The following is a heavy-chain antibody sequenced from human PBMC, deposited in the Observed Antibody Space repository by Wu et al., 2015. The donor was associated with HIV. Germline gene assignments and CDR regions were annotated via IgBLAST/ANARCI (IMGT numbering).Heavy chain of an antibody. V-gene: IGHV1-69*12. J-gene: IGHJ4*02. CDR3: ARAYYYGSGSFQPFDY. Sequence: QVQLVQSGAEVKKPGSSVKVSCKASGGTFSSYAISWVRQAPGQGLEWMGGIIPIFGTANYAQKFQGRVTITADESTSTAYMELSSLRSEDTAVYYCARAYYYGSGSFQPFDYWAREPWSPSPQ. D-gene: IGHD3-10*01. CDR2: IIPIFGTA. CDR1: GGTFSSYA.